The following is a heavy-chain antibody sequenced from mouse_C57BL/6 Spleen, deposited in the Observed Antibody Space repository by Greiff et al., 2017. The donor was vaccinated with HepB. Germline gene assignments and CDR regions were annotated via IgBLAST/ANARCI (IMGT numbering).Heavy chain of an antibody. J-gene: IGHJ1*03. D-gene: IGHD2-4*01. CDR2: IYPGDGDT. V-gene: IGHV1-80*01. Sequence: VQLQQSGAELVKPGASVKISCKASGYAFSSYWMNWVKQRPGKGLEWIGQIYPGDGDTNYNGKFKGKATLTADKSSSTAYMQLSSLTSEDSAVYFCAREGGYYDYDEWYFDVWGTGTTVTVSS. CDR1: GYAFSSYW. CDR3: AREGGYYDYDEWYFDV.